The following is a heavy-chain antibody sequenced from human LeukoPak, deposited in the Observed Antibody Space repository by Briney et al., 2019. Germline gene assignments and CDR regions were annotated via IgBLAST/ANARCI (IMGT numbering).Heavy chain of an antibody. D-gene: IGHD2-2*01. V-gene: IGHV1-2*02. CDR2: INPNSGGT. J-gene: IGHJ4*02. CDR1: GYTFTGYY. Sequence: ASVKVSCKASGYTFTGYYMHWVRQAPGQGLEWMGWINPNSGGTNYAQKYQGRVTMTRDPSNSTAYMELSRLTSDDTGVYYCARDVQLSPALQGDFDYWGQGTLVTVSS. CDR3: ARDVQLSPALQGDFDY.